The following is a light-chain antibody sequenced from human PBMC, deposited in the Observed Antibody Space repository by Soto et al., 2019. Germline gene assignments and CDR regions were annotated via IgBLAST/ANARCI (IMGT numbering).Light chain of an antibody. CDR3: QKSNSAPWT. J-gene: IGKJ1*01. CDR1: QGISNY. V-gene: IGKV1-27*01. CDR2: AAS. Sequence: DIQMTQSPSSLSASVGDRVTITCRASQGISNYLAWYQQKPGKVPKLLIYAASTLQSGVPSRFSGSGSGTDFTLTISGLQPEDVATYYCQKSNSAPWTFGQGTKVEIK.